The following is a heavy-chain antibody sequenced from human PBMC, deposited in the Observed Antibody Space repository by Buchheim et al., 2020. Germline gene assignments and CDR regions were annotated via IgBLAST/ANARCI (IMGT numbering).Heavy chain of an antibody. D-gene: IGHD3-22*01. CDR2: IYYSGST. J-gene: IGHJ4*02. Sequence: QVQLQESGPGLVKPSETLSLTCTVSGGSVSSGSYYWSWIRQPPGKGLEWIGYIYYSGSTNYNPSLKSRVTISVDTSKNQFSLKLSSVTAADTAVYYCARAPWGLYDSSGYYYRQATFFDYWGQGTL. V-gene: IGHV4-61*01. CDR3: ARAPWGLYDSSGYYYRQATFFDY. CDR1: GGSVSSGSYY.